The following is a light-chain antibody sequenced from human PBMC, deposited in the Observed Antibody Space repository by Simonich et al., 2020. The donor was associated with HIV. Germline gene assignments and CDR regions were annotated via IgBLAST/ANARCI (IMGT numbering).Light chain of an antibody. Sequence: DIVMTQSPASLAVSLGERATINCKSSQSVLYSSNNKNYLAWYQQKPGTPPKLLIYWASTRESGVPDRFSGSGSGTDFTLTISSLQAEDVAVYYCQQYYSTPLTFGGGTKVEIK. CDR2: WAS. V-gene: IGKV4-1*01. J-gene: IGKJ4*01. CDR1: QSVLYSSNNKNY. CDR3: QQYYSTPLT.